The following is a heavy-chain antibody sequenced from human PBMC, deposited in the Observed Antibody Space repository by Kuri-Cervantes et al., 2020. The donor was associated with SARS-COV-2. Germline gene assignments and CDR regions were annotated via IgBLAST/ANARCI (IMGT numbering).Heavy chain of an antibody. V-gene: IGHV3-21*01. CDR3: ASIFGVVTEIDAFDI. J-gene: IGHJ3*02. D-gene: IGHD3-3*02. CDR1: GFTFNTYN. Sequence: GESLKISCTASGFTFNTYNMNWVRQAPGKGLEWVSSISSSSSYIYYADSVKGRFTISRDNAKNSLYLQMNSLRAEDTAVYYCASIFGVVTEIDAFDIWGQGTMVTVSS. CDR2: ISSSSSYI.